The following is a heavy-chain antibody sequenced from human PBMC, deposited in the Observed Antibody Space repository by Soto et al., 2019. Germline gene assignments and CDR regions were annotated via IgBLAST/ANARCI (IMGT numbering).Heavy chain of an antibody. D-gene: IGHD3-3*01. Sequence: NPSETLSLTCTVSGGSMTSYYWTWIRQPAGKGLEWIGRVYSSGGAHYNPSLKSRVTISLDTSKNQFSLRLLSVTDADTAVYFCARGQRFSDWFDPWGQVTLVTVSS. V-gene: IGHV4-4*07. CDR3: ARGQRFSDWFDP. CDR2: VYSSGGA. CDR1: GGSMTSYY. J-gene: IGHJ5*02.